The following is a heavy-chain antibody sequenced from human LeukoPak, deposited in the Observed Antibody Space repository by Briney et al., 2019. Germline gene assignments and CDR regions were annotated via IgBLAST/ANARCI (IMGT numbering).Heavy chain of an antibody. V-gene: IGHV3-30*18. CDR1: GFTFSNYG. D-gene: IGHD3-22*01. Sequence: GGSLRLSCEASGFTFSNYGMQWVRQAPGKGLEWVAVISYDGSNKYYADSVKGRFTISRDNSKNTLYLQMNSLRAEDTAVYYCAKERRYDSGGYYPKLYYFDYWGQGTLVTVSS. CDR3: AKERRYDSGGYYPKLYYFDY. J-gene: IGHJ4*02. CDR2: ISYDGSNK.